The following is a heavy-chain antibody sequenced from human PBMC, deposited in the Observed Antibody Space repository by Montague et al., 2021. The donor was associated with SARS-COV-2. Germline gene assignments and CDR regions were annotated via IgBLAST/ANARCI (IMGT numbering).Heavy chain of an antibody. J-gene: IGHJ6*02. D-gene: IGHD2/OR15-2a*01. Sequence: SRSLSCAASGFTFSSYAMHLVRQAPCKGLEWVSVITYNCSNTYYADSVKSRFTISRDNSKNTLYLQMNSLRAEDTAVYYCARVLGGYYGIDVWGHGTTVTVSS. CDR1: GFTFSSYA. CDR3: ARVLGGYYGIDV. CDR2: ITYNCSNT. V-gene: IGHV3-30-3*01.